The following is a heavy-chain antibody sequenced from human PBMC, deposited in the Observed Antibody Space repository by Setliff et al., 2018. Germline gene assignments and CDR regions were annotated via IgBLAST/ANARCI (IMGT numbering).Heavy chain of an antibody. Sequence: ASVKVSCKASGGTFSSYAISWVRQAPGQGLEWMGGIIPILGIANYAQKFQERVTITRDRSTSTAYMELSSLRSEDTAVYYCAADLYSGYDRPFDYWGQGTLVTVSS. CDR1: GGTFSSYA. D-gene: IGHD5-12*01. V-gene: IGHV1-69*10. CDR3: AADLYSGYDRPFDY. J-gene: IGHJ4*02. CDR2: IIPILGIA.